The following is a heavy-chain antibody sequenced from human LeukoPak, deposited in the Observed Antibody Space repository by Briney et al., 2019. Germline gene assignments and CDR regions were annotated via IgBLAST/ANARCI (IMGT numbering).Heavy chain of an antibody. J-gene: IGHJ3*02. CDR2: ISYDGSNK. D-gene: IGHD2-15*01. CDR3: AREQPVVVAFDI. Sequence: GRSLRLSCAASGFTFSSYAMHWVRQAPGKGLEWVAVISYDGSNKYYADSVKGRFTISRDNSKNTLYLQMNSLRAEDTAVYYCAREQPVVVAFDIWGQGTMVTVSS. V-gene: IGHV3-30*04. CDR1: GFTFSSYA.